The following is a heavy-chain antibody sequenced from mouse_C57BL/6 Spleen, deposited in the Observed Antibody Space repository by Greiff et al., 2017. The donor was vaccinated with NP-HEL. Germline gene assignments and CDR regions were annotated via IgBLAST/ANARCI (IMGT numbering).Heavy chain of an antibody. CDR2: IDPETGGT. V-gene: IGHV1-15*01. D-gene: IGHD2-3*01. Sequence: QVQLKESGAELVRPGASVTLSCKASGYTFTDYEMHWVKQTPVHGLEWIGAIDPETGGTAYNQKFKGKAILTADKSSSTAYMELRSLTSEDSAVYYCTRSYDGYLFAYWGQGTLVTVSA. J-gene: IGHJ3*01. CDR3: TRSYDGYLFAY. CDR1: GYTFTDYE.